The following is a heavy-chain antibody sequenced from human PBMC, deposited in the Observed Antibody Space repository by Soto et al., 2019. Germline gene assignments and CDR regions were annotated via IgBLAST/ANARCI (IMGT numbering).Heavy chain of an antibody. J-gene: IGHJ4*02. CDR1: GGSFSGYY. D-gene: IGHD3-10*01. CDR3: ARLGTDYYGSGSSIDY. Sequence: QVQLQQWGAGLLKPSETLSLTCAVHGGSFSGYYWSWIRQPPGKGLEWIGEINHSGSTNYNPSLKSRVTISVDTSKNQFSLKLSSVTAADTAVYYCARLGTDYYGSGSSIDYWGQGTLVTVSS. V-gene: IGHV4-34*01. CDR2: INHSGST.